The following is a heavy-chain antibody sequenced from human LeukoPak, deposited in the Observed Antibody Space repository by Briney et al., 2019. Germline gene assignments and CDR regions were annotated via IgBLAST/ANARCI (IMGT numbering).Heavy chain of an antibody. D-gene: IGHD6-6*01. CDR3: AREVGSSADS. Sequence: PGGSLRLSCAASGSTVSSNYMSWVRQAPGKGLEWVSVIYSGGSTYYADSVKGRFTISRDSSTNTLYLQMNSLRAEDTAVYYCAREVGSSADSWGQGTLVTVSS. J-gene: IGHJ4*02. V-gene: IGHV3-53*01. CDR1: GSTVSSNY. CDR2: IYSGGST.